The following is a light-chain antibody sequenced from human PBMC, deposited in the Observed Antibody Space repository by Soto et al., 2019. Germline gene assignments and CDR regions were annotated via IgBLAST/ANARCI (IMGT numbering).Light chain of an antibody. Sequence: QSVMTQPPSASGTPGQRVTISCSGSSSNIGSNSVNWYQQLPGTAPKLLIYNIAQRPSGVPDRFLGSKSGSSASLAISGLQSEDEADYYCASWDDRLSGPIFGGGTKLTVL. CDR2: NIA. CDR1: SSNIGSNS. V-gene: IGLV1-44*01. CDR3: ASWDDRLSGPI. J-gene: IGLJ2*01.